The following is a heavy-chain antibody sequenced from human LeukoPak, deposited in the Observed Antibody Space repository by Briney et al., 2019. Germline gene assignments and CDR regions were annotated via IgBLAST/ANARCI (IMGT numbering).Heavy chain of an antibody. V-gene: IGHV4-4*07. CDR2: IYNSGST. CDR3: ARQPGIAAARQGNYFDY. CDR1: GGSISSYY. Sequence: SETLSLTCTVSGGSISSYYWSWIRQPAGKGLEWIGRIYNSGSTNYNPSLKSRVTMSVDTSKNQFSLKLSSVTAADTAVYYCARQPGIAAARQGNYFDYWGQGTLVTVSS. D-gene: IGHD6-13*01. J-gene: IGHJ4*02.